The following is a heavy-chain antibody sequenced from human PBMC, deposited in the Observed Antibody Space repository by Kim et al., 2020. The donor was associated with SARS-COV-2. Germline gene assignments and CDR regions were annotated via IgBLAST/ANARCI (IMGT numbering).Heavy chain of an antibody. CDR3: ARARGELERQLFDY. V-gene: IGHV4-59*01. CDR1: GGSISSYY. J-gene: IGHJ4*02. D-gene: IGHD1-1*01. CDR2: IYYSGST. Sequence: SETLSLTCTVSGGSISSYYWSWIRQPPGKGLEWIGYIYYSGSTNYNPSLKSRVTISVDTSKNQFSLKLSSVTAADTAVYYCARARGELERQLFDYWGQGTLVTVSS.